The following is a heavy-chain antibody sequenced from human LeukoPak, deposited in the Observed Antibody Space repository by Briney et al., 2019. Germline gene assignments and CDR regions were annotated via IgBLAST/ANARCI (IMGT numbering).Heavy chain of an antibody. Sequence: SVKVSCKASGGTFSSYAISWVRQAPGQGLEWMGRIIPIFGTANYAQKFQGRVTITTDGSTSTAYMELSSLRSEDTAVYYCARVSPSGYSTAGAFDIWGQGTMVTVSS. CDR1: GGTFSSYA. D-gene: IGHD3-22*01. J-gene: IGHJ3*02. V-gene: IGHV1-69*05. CDR3: ARVSPSGYSTAGAFDI. CDR2: IIPIFGTA.